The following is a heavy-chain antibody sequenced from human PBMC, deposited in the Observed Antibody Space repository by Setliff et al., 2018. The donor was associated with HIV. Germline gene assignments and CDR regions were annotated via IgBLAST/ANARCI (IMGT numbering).Heavy chain of an antibody. Sequence: PSETLSLTCGVSGYSLTSGYYWGWIRQPPGKGLEWIGSIHDSGRTYYNPSLKSRVTVSLDMSKNQFSLKRNSLTAADTGVYYCATFFVSTATTQDYWGQGTLVTVSS. J-gene: IGHJ4*02. CDR3: ATFFVSTATTQDY. CDR2: IHDSGRT. V-gene: IGHV4-38-2*01. CDR1: GYSLTSGYY. D-gene: IGHD4-17*01.